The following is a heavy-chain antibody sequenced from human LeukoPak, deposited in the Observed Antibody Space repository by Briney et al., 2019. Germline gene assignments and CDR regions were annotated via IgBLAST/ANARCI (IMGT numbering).Heavy chain of an antibody. D-gene: IGHD4-17*01. J-gene: IGHJ4*02. CDR1: GGSIGSDTFP. CDR3: VRGYRDYPYYFDN. V-gene: IGHV4-30-2*01. CDR2: IFHAGST. Sequence: SETLSLTCTVSGGSIGSDTFPYNWIRQPPGKGLEWIGYIFHAGSTYYSPSLKSRVTIAVDRSKNQFSLKLSAVTAADTAVYYCVRGYRDYPYYFDNWGQGTLVTVSS.